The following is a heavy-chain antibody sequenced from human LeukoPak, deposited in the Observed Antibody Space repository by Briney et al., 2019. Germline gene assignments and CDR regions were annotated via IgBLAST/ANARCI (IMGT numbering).Heavy chain of an antibody. D-gene: IGHD2-8*01. J-gene: IGHJ4*02. CDR3: AKWASDNRAFDL. CDR1: GTSITSYY. CDR2: GHYSGNT. Sequence: VKPSETLSLTCTVSGTSITSYYWKWIRQAAGQGPEWIGYGHYSGNTKYNPPLKSRVTISVDTSKNQFSLRLSSVTAADTAVYFCAKWASDNRAFDLWGQGTLVTVSS. V-gene: IGHV4-59*08.